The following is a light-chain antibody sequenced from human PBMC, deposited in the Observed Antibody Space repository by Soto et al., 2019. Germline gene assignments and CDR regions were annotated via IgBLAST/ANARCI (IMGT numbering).Light chain of an antibody. CDR1: QSISSY. J-gene: IGKJ1*01. CDR2: AAS. CDR3: QQSYSTLLT. V-gene: IGKV1-39*01. Sequence: DIQMPQSPSSLSASVGDRVTIACRASQSISSYLNWYQHKPGKAPKLLIYAASSLQSGVPSRFSGSGSVTDFILSISSLQPEDFATYYCQQSYSTLLTFGQGTKMEIK.